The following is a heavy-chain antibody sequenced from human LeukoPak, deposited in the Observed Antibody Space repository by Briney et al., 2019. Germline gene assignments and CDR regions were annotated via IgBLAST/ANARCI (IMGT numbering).Heavy chain of an antibody. CDR3: ARDSDDSSGYYDY. Sequence: GGSLRLCCAASGFTFSSYGMHWVRQAPGKGLEWVAVIWYDGSNKYYADSVKGRFTISRDNSKNTLYLQMNSLRAEDTAVYYCARDSDDSSGYYDYWGQGTLVTVSS. D-gene: IGHD3-22*01. V-gene: IGHV3-33*01. CDR1: GFTFSSYG. CDR2: IWYDGSNK. J-gene: IGHJ4*02.